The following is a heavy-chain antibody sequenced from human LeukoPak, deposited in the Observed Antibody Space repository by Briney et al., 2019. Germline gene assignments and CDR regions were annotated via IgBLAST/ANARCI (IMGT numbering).Heavy chain of an antibody. Sequence: SETLSLTCAVYGGSFSGYYWSWIRQPPGKGLEWIGEINHSGSTNYNPSLKSRVTISVDTSKNQFSLKLSSVTAADTAVYYCAKGPRMTTVTGYMDVWGKGTTVTVSS. V-gene: IGHV4-34*01. D-gene: IGHD4-17*01. J-gene: IGHJ6*03. CDR3: AKGPRMTTVTGYMDV. CDR1: GGSFSGYY. CDR2: INHSGST.